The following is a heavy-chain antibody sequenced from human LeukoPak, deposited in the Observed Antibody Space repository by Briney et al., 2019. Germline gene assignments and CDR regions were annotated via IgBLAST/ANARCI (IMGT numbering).Heavy chain of an antibody. Sequence: PSETLSLTCAVYGGSFSGHYWTWIRQPPGKGLELNGEVNHSGSTTYSPSLNNRVPISVDTSKNQFSLKLTSVTAADTAVYYCARPRYGSGSLDSWGQGTLVTVSS. CDR2: VNHSGST. J-gene: IGHJ4*02. V-gene: IGHV4-34*01. D-gene: IGHD3-10*01. CDR1: GGSFSGHY. CDR3: ARPRYGSGSLDS.